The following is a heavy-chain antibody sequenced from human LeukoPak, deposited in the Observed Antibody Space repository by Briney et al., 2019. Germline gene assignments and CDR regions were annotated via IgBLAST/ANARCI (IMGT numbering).Heavy chain of an antibody. CDR2: ISSSSSTI. CDR3: ARTYDSSGYAFDI. J-gene: IGHJ3*02. V-gene: IGHV3-48*01. CDR1: GFTFSSFS. Sequence: GGSLRLSCAASGFTFSSFSMNWVRQAPGKGLEWVSYISSSSSTIYYADSVKGRFTISRDNAKNSLYLQMNSLRAEDTAVYYCARTYDSSGYAFDIWGQGTMVTVSS. D-gene: IGHD3-22*01.